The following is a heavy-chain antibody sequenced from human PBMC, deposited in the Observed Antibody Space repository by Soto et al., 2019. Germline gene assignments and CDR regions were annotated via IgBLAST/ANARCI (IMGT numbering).Heavy chain of an antibody. CDR3: AHHSLNSDLGF. D-gene: IGHD3-16*01. CDR1: GFSLSTSEVG. CDR2: IFWDDDK. V-gene: IGHV2-5*02. Sequence: QITLKESGPTLVKPTQTLTLTCTFSGFSLSTSEVGVGWIRQPPGKALEWLAVIFWDDDKRYSPSLKSRLSITKDTSKNQVVLTMTNMDPVDTATYYCAHHSLNSDLGFWGQGALVTVSS. J-gene: IGHJ4*02.